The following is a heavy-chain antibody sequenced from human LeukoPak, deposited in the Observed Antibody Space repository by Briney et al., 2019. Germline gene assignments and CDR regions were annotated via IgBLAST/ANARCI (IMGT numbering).Heavy chain of an antibody. CDR2: INTNTGNP. CDR3: ARGWFGEISYYFDY. Sequence: ASVKVSCKASGYTFTSYGISWVRQAPGQGLEWMGWINTNTGNPTHAQGFTGRFVFSSDTSVSTAYLQISSLKADDTAVYYCARGWFGEISYYFDYWGQGTLVTVSS. CDR1: GYTFTSYG. J-gene: IGHJ4*02. V-gene: IGHV7-4-1*02. D-gene: IGHD3-10*01.